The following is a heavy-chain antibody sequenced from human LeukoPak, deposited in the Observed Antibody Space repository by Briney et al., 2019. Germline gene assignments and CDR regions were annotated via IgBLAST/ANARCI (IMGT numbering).Heavy chain of an antibody. V-gene: IGHV4-39*07. D-gene: IGHD3-3*01. Sequence: SETLSLTCTVSGGSISSSSYSWGWIRQPPGKGLEWIGSIYYSGSTYYNPSLKSRVTISVDTSKNQFSLKLSSVTAADTAVYYCARDISPITIFGVVIPANWFDPWGQGTLVTVSS. J-gene: IGHJ5*02. CDR2: IYYSGST. CDR1: GGSISSSSYS. CDR3: ARDISPITIFGVVIPANWFDP.